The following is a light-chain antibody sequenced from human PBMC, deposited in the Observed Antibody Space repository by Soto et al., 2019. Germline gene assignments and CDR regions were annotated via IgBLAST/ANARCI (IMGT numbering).Light chain of an antibody. CDR1: QRVSSN. Sequence: EIVMTQSPATLSVSPGERATLSCRASQRVSSNLAWYQQKPGQAPRRLIYGASTRATGIPARFSGSGSGTEFTLTISSLQSEDFAVYYCQQYNNWTPWTFGQGTKVSIK. CDR2: GAS. V-gene: IGKV3-15*01. J-gene: IGKJ1*01. CDR3: QQYNNWTPWT.